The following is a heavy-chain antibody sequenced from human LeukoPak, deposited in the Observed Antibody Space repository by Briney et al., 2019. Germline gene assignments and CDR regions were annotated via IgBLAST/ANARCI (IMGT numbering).Heavy chain of an antibody. CDR2: ISSSSSYI. Sequence: GGSLRLSCAASGFTFSSYSMNWVRQAPGKGLEWVSSISSSSSYIYYADSVKGRFTISRDNAKNSLYLQMNSLRAEDTAVYYCARYRYSGYYYGMDVRGQGTTVTVSS. J-gene: IGHJ6*02. D-gene: IGHD5-12*01. CDR3: ARYRYSGYYYGMDV. CDR1: GFTFSSYS. V-gene: IGHV3-21*01.